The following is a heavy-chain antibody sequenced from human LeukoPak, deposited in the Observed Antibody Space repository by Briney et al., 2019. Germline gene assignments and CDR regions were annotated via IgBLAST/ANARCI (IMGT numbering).Heavy chain of an antibody. Sequence: PSETLSLTCTVPGGSVSSYYWSWVRHPPGKGLEWIGYIYTSGRTNYNPSLRRRVTISVHMSTTQFTLKLSSVTAADTAVYYCARLSRYCSGGSCYWGYYYYYYMDVWGQGTLVTVSS. J-gene: IGHJ6*03. D-gene: IGHD2-15*01. CDR2: IYTSGRT. CDR3: ARLSRYCSGGSCYWGYYYYYYMDV. V-gene: IGHV4-4*09. CDR1: GGSVSSYY.